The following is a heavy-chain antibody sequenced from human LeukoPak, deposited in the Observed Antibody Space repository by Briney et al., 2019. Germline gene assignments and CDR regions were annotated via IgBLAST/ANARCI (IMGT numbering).Heavy chain of an antibody. CDR2: INPSGGST. J-gene: IGHJ4*02. CDR3: ARDTGDDILTGYHPAGY. CDR1: GYTFTSYY. V-gene: IGHV1-46*01. Sequence: GASVKVSCKASGYTFTSYYMHWVRQAPGQGLEWMGIINPSGGSTSYAQKFQGRVTMTRDTSISTAYMELSRLRSDDTAVYYCARDTGDDILTGYHPAGYWGQGTLVTVSS. D-gene: IGHD3-9*01.